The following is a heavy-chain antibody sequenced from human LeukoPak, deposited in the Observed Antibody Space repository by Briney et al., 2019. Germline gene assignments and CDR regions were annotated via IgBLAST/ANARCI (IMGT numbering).Heavy chain of an antibody. CDR2: IIPIFGTA. V-gene: IGHV1-69*13. CDR3: ARSINSSWFHPRRYYYMDV. CDR1: GGTFNIYA. D-gene: IGHD6-13*01. Sequence: ASVKVSYKASGGTFNIYAISWVRQAPGQGREWMGGIIPIFGTANYAQKFQGRVTITADESTSTAYMELSSLRSEDTAVYYCARSINSSWFHPRRYYYMDVWGKGTTVTISS. J-gene: IGHJ6*03.